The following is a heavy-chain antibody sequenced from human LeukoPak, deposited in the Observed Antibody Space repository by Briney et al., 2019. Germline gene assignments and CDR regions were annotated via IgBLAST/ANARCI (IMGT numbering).Heavy chain of an antibody. J-gene: IGHJ5*02. CDR1: GGSISGHY. CDR3: ASRLQKRFLGPWDSWFDP. CDR2: IYYSGST. Sequence: SETLSLTCTVSGGSISGHYWNWIRQPPGRGLEWIGQIYYSGSTDYNPSLKSRVTMSVDMSKSQFSLNLSSVTDADTAIYYCASRLQKRFLGPWDSWFDPWGLGTLVTVSS. D-gene: IGHD3-3*01. V-gene: IGHV4-59*11.